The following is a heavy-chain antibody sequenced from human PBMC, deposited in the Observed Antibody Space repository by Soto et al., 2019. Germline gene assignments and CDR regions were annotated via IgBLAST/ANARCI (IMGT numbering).Heavy chain of an antibody. Sequence: QITLKESGPTLVKPTQTLTLTCTFSGFSLSTSGVGVGWIRQPPGKALEWLAVIYWDDYKHYSPSLKSRLTITQDTSKNQVVLTMTNMDPVDTATYDCAHKGYGDYPLDYWGQGTLLTVSS. J-gene: IGHJ4*02. CDR2: IYWDDYK. CDR3: AHKGYGDYPLDY. CDR1: GFSLSTSGVG. D-gene: IGHD4-17*01. V-gene: IGHV2-5*02.